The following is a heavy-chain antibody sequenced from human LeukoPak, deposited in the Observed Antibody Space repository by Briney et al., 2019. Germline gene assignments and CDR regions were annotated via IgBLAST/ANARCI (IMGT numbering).Heavy chain of an antibody. J-gene: IGHJ3*01. V-gene: IGHV3-15*01. CDR3: TTESVE. Sequence: GGSLRLSCAASGFTFSNAWMSWVRQAPGKGLEWVGRFKGKSGGGTADYAATVRGRFTISRDDSKNTMYLQMNSLKTEDTAVYYCTTESVEWGQGTMVTVSS. CDR1: GFTFSNAW. CDR2: FKGKSGGGTA.